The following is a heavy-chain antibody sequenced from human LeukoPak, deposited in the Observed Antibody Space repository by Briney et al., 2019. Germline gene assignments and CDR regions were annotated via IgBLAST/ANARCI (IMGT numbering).Heavy chain of an antibody. V-gene: IGHV4-34*01. CDR2: IYHSGIT. Sequence: PPETLSLNCAVYGGSFSGYYWSCIRQPPGEGLEWIGEIYHSGITNYNPSLKSRVTISVDTSKSQSSMTLSSVAAADTAVYYCARGSSCIQLWYYWGQGTLVTVSS. D-gene: IGHD5-18*01. CDR1: GGSFSGYY. J-gene: IGHJ4*02. CDR3: ARGSSCIQLWYY.